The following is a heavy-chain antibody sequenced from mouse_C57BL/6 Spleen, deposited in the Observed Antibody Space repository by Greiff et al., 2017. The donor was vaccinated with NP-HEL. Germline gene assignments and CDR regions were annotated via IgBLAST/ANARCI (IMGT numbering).Heavy chain of an antibody. CDR1: GFTFSDYG. D-gene: IGHD2-1*01. CDR3: ARAYGNYAWYFDV. J-gene: IGHJ1*03. V-gene: IGHV5-17*01. CDR2: ISSGSSTI. Sequence: EVQGVESGGGLVKPGGSLKLSCAASGFTFSDYGMHWVRQAPEKGLEWVAYISSGSSTIYYVDTVKGRFTISRDNAKNTLFLQMTSLRSEDTAMYYCARAYGNYAWYFDVWGTGTTVTVSS.